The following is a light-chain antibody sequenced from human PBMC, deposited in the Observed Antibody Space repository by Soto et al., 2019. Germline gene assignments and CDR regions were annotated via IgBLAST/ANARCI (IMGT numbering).Light chain of an antibody. J-gene: IGKJ4*01. CDR2: GAS. CDR1: QSVSSSY. V-gene: IGKV3D-20*02. CDR3: QQRSNWLT. Sequence: EIVMTQSPGTLALSPCEGATLSCRASQSVSSSYLAWYQQKPGQAPRLLMYGASNRATGIPARFSGSGSGTDFTLTISSLEPEDFAVYYCQQRSNWLTFGGGTKVDIK.